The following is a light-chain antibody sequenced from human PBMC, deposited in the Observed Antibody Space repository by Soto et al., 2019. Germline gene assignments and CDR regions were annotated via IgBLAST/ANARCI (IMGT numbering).Light chain of an antibody. J-gene: IGKJ5*01. V-gene: IGKV3-11*01. Sequence: EIVLTQSPATLSLSPGERSTLSCRASQSVSSYLAWYQQKPCQAPRLLIYDASNRATGIPARFSGSGSGTDFTLTISSLEPEDFAVYYCQQYNNWSFGQGTRLENK. CDR1: QSVSSY. CDR2: DAS. CDR3: QQYNNWS.